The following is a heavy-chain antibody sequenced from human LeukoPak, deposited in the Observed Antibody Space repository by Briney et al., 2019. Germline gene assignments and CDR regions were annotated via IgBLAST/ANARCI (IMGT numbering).Heavy chain of an antibody. CDR2: INAGNGNT. D-gene: IGHD2-15*01. CDR3: ASARAVAAIFDY. J-gene: IGHJ4*02. V-gene: IGHV1-3*01. CDR1: GYTFTSYA. Sequence: GASVKVSCKASGYTFTSYAMHWVRQAPGQRLERMGWINAGNGNTKYSQKFQGRVTITRDTSASTAYMELSSLRSEDTAVYYCASARAVAAIFDYWGQGTLVTVSS.